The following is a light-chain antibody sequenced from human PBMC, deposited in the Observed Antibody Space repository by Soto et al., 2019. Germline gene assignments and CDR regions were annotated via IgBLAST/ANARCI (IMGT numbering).Light chain of an antibody. CDR3: QSHDSSLSGWV. Sequence: QSVLTQPPSVSGAPGQRVTISCTGSSSNIGAGYDVHWYQQLPGTAPKLLIYGNNNRPSGVPDRFSGSKSATSDSLAITGLQAEDEADYYCQSHDSSLSGWVFGGGTKLTVL. J-gene: IGLJ3*02. CDR1: SSNIGAGYD. CDR2: GNN. V-gene: IGLV1-40*01.